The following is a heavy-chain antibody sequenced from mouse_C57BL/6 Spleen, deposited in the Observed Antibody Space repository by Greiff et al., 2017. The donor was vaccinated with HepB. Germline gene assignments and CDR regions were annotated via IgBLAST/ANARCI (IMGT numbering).Heavy chain of an antibody. D-gene: IGHD5-1*01. V-gene: IGHV14-4*01. J-gene: IGHJ2*01. CDR1: GFNIKDDY. CDR2: IDPENGDT. Sequence: EVQLVESGAELVRPGASVKLSCTASGFNIKDDYMHWVKQRPEQGLEWIGWIDPENGDTEYASKFQGKATITADTSSNTAYLQLSSLTSEDTAVYDCTTKKSNYFDYWGQGTTLTVSS. CDR3: TTKKSNYFDY.